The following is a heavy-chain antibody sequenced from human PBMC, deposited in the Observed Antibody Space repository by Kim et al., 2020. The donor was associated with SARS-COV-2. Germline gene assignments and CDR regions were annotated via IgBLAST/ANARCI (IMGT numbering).Heavy chain of an antibody. CDR1: GFTFSYYS. Sequence: GGSLRLSCSASGFTFSYYSMHWVRQAPGKGLEYVSVITSNGGSTFYADSVKGRFTISRDNSKNTLYLQMSSLRAEDTAVYYCVKGEALAVNAFDIWGQGTMVTVSS. V-gene: IGHV3-64D*09. J-gene: IGHJ3*02. CDR3: VKGEALAVNAFDI. D-gene: IGHD6-19*01. CDR2: ITSNGGST.